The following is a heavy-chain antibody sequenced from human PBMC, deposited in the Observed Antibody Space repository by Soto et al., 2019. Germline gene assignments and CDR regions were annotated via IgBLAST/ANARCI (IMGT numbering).Heavy chain of an antibody. J-gene: IGHJ4*02. CDR1: GFTFSSYW. CDR2: INIDGSRI. D-gene: IGHD3-22*01. V-gene: IGHV3-74*01. Sequence: PGGSLRLSCAASGFTFSSYWMHWVRQAPGKGLVWVSRINIDGSRISYADSVKGRFTISRDNAKNSLYLQMNSLRAEDTAVYYCARDTYYYDSSGYPLDYWGQGTLVTVSS. CDR3: ARDTYYYDSSGYPLDY.